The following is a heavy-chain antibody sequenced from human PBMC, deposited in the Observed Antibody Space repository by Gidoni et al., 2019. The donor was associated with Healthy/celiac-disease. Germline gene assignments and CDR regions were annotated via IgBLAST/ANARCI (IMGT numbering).Heavy chain of an antibody. J-gene: IGHJ3*02. CDR3: ARDRYSGSYYRFYAFDI. CDR1: GFTFSDYY. Sequence: QVQLVESGGGLVKPGGSLRLSCAASGFTFSDYYMSWIRQAPGKGLAWVSYISSSGSTIYYADSVKGRFTISRDNAKNSLYLQMNSLRAEDTAVYYCARDRYSGSYYRFYAFDIWGQGTMVTVSS. CDR2: ISSSGSTI. D-gene: IGHD1-26*01. V-gene: IGHV3-11*01.